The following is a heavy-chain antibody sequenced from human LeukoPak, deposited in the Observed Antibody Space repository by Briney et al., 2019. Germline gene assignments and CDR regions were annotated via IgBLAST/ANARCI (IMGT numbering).Heavy chain of an antibody. Sequence: PGGSLRLSCAASGFTFDDYGMSWVRQAPGKGLEWVSGINWNDGSTGYADSVKGRFTISRDNAKNSLYLQMNSLRAEDTALYHCARNGLGFWYFDLWGRGTLVTVSS. D-gene: IGHD6-19*01. CDR1: GFTFDDYG. CDR2: INWNDGST. CDR3: ARNGLGFWYFDL. J-gene: IGHJ2*01. V-gene: IGHV3-20*01.